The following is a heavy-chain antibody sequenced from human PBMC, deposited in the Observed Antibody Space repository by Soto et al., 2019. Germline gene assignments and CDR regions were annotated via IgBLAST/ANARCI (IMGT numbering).Heavy chain of an antibody. Sequence: GASMKVSCKASGYTFTNYHIHRVRQAPGQGLEWMGIINPSGGSTSYAQKFQGRVTMTRDTSTSTVYMELSSLRSEDTAVYYCARESIAAAPDAFDIWGQGTMVTVSS. CDR1: GYTFTNYH. CDR2: INPSGGST. D-gene: IGHD6-13*01. CDR3: ARESIAAAPDAFDI. J-gene: IGHJ3*02. V-gene: IGHV1-46*03.